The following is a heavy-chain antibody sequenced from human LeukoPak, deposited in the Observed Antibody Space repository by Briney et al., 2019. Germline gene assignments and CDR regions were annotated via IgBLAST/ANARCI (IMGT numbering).Heavy chain of an antibody. CDR2: IDSSSNYI. D-gene: IGHD6-19*01. V-gene: IGHV3-21*01. CDR1: GFTFSSYA. Sequence: GGSLRLSCAASGFTFSSYAMSWVRQAPGKGLEWVSSIDSSSNYIDYADSVKGRFTISRDNAKNSLYLLMNSLRAEDTAVYYCAREEQWLVRGTVYWGQGTLVTVSS. J-gene: IGHJ4*02. CDR3: AREEQWLVRGTVY.